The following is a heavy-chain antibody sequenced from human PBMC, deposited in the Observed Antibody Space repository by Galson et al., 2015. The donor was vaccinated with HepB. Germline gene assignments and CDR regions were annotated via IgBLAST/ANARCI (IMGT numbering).Heavy chain of an antibody. D-gene: IGHD3-22*01. CDR1: GVSISSYY. CDR3: ARVTSYYDTSDYYEYYFDY. Sequence: LSLTCTVSGVSISSYYWSWIRQPPGKGLEWIGFIYYTGTTNYNPSLKRRVTISVDTSKNQFSLKMTSVTAADAAVYYCARVTSYYDTSDYYEYYFDYWGQGTLVTVSS. V-gene: IGHV4-59*12. J-gene: IGHJ4*02. CDR2: IYYTGTT.